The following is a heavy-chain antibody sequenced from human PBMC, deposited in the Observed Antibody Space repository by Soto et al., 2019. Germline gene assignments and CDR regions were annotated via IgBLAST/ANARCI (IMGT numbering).Heavy chain of an antibody. D-gene: IGHD5-12*01. Sequence: GGSLRLSCAASGFTFSNAGISWVRQAPGKGLEWVGRIKSKTDGGTTDYAAPVKGRFTISRDDSKNTLYLQMNSLKTEDTAVDYCTTQDGRGEGVEMATMFYSYGMEVSGQRTTLALSS. J-gene: IGHJ6*02. CDR2: IKSKTDGGTT. V-gene: IGHV3-15*01. CDR3: TTQDGRGEGVEMATMFYSYGMEV. CDR1: GFTFSNAG.